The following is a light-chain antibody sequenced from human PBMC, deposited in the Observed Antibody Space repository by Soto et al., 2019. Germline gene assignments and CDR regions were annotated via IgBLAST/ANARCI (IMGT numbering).Light chain of an antibody. CDR1: SGHSSYI. Sequence: QSVLTQSSSASAYLGSSVKLTCTLSSGHSSYIIAWHQQQPGKAPRYLMKLEGSGSYNKGSGLPDRFSGSSSGADRYLTISNLQFEDEADYYCETWDSNTRVFGAGTKLTVL. CDR3: ETWDSNTRV. V-gene: IGLV4-60*02. CDR2: LEGSGSY. J-gene: IGLJ1*01.